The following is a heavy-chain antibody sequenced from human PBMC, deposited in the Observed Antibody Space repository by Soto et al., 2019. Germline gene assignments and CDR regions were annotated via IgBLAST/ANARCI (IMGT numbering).Heavy chain of an antibody. CDR1: GFSFSDYW. V-gene: IGHV3-7*01. CDR3: AGGPVIGQGRW. D-gene: IGHD4-4*01. J-gene: IGHJ4*02. Sequence: EVQVVESGGGLGQPGGSLRLSCAASGFSFSDYWMSWVRQAQGKGLEWVANIKEDGSEKYYVDSVKGRFTISRDNTKNSLYLQMNSLRAEDTAVYYCAGGPVIGQGRWWGQGTLVTVSS. CDR2: IKEDGSEK.